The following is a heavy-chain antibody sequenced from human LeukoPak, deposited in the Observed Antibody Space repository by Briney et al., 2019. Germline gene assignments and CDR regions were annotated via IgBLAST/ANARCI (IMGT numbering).Heavy chain of an antibody. CDR3: AAYYYDSRGSDY. J-gene: IGHJ4*02. CDR2: INPNSGGT. D-gene: IGHD3-22*01. CDR1: GYTYTGYY. V-gene: IGHV1-2*02. Sequence: ASVKVSRKASGYTYTGYYMHWVRQAPGQGLEWMGWINPNSGGTNYAQKFQGRVTMTRDTSISTAYMELSRLRSDDTAVYYCAAYYYDSRGSDYWGQGTLVTVSS.